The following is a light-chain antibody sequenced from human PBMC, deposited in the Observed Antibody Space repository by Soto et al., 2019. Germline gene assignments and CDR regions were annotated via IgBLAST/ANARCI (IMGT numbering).Light chain of an antibody. CDR1: QSVNSNY. Sequence: PGERATLSCRAPQSVNSNYLAWYQQKPGQAPRLLIYGASIRATGIPDRFSGSGSGTDFTLTISRLEPADFAVYYCQQYGNSQYTFGQGTKLEIK. V-gene: IGKV3-20*01. CDR3: QQYGNSQYT. J-gene: IGKJ2*01. CDR2: GAS.